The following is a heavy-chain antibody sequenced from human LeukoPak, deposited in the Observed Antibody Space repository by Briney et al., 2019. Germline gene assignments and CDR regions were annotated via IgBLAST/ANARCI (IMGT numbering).Heavy chain of an antibody. V-gene: IGHV1-69*04. CDR3: ARGIETDCVRYDFWSGAFDY. D-gene: IGHD3-3*01. J-gene: IGHJ4*02. CDR1: GGTFSSYA. Sequence: SVKVSCKASGGTFSSYAISWVRQAPGQGLEWMGRIIPILGIANYAQKFQGRVTITADKSTSTAYMELSSLRSEDTAVYYCARGIETDCVRYDFWSGAFDYWGQGTLVTVSS. CDR2: IIPILGIA.